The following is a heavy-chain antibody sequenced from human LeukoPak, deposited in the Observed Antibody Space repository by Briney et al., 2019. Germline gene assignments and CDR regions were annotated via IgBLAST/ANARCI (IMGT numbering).Heavy chain of an antibody. CDR2: MIPIFGTA. Sequence: SVKVSCKASGGTFSSYAISWVRQAPGQGLEWMGGMIPIFGTANYAQKFQGRLTITADESTSTAYMELSSLRSEDTAVYYCASLIAARKSYYYYMDVWGKRTTVTVSS. CDR3: ASLIAARKSYYYYMDV. V-gene: IGHV1-69*01. CDR1: GGTFSSYA. J-gene: IGHJ6*03. D-gene: IGHD6-6*01.